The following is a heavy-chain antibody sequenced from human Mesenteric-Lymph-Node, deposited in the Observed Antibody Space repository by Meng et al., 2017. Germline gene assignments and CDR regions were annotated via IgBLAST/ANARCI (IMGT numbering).Heavy chain of an antibody. D-gene: IGHD3-10*01. V-gene: IGHV4-39*01. CDR3: ARRRRGSGRDC. Sequence: QVQRQASGPGLVKPSETLSLTCIVSGGSISSNGYCWDWVRQHPGKGLEWIGAIPQSGSPSYNPSLQGRVPIVVDTSKSRFSLWLSSVTATDTTVYYCARRRRGSGRDCWGQGTLVTVSS. CDR1: GGSISSNGYC. CDR2: IPQSGSP. J-gene: IGHJ4*02.